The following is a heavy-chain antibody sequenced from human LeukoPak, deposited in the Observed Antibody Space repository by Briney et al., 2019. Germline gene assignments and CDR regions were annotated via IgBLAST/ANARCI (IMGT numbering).Heavy chain of an antibody. J-gene: IGHJ2*01. CDR2: IYYSGST. D-gene: IGHD7-27*01. CDR3: ARVPNWGNWYFDL. Sequence: SETLSLTCTVSGGSISSYYWSWIRQPPGKGLEWIGYIYYSGSTNYNPSLKSRVTISVDTSKNQFSLKLSSVTAADTAVYFCARVPNWGNWYFDLWGRGTLVTVSS. CDR1: GGSISSYY. V-gene: IGHV4-59*01.